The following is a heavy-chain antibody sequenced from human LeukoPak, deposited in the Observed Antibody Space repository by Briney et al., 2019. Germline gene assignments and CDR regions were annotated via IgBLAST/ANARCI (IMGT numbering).Heavy chain of an antibody. J-gene: IGHJ4*02. D-gene: IGHD2-15*01. V-gene: IGHV4-34*01. CDR3: ARGYWFLDY. CDR2: INHSGST. Sequence: SETLSLTCAVYGGSFSGYYWSWIRQPPGKWLEWIGEINHSGSTNYNPSLKSRVTISVDTSKNQFSLKLSSVTAADTAVYYCARGYWFLDYWGQGTLVTVSS. CDR1: GGSFSGYY.